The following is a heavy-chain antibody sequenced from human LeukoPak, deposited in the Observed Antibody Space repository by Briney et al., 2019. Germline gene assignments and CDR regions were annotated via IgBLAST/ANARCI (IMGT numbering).Heavy chain of an antibody. CDR1: GFTFSSYA. CDR3: ARRPDYYYGMDV. CDR2: ISGSGGST. Sequence: PGGSLRLSCAASGFTFSSYAMSWVRQAPGKGLEWVSAISGSGGSTYYADSVKGRFTISRDNSKNTLYLQMNSLRAEDTAVYYCARRPDYYYGMDVWGQGTTVTVSS. V-gene: IGHV3-23*01. J-gene: IGHJ6*02.